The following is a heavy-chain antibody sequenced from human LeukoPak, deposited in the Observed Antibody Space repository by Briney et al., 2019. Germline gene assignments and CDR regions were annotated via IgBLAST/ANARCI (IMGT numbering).Heavy chain of an antibody. D-gene: IGHD4-17*01. CDR1: GGSFSGYY. J-gene: IGHJ4*02. CDR2: INHSGST. CDR3: ARTTSLAYTVTTHYFDY. V-gene: IGHV4-34*01. Sequence: SETLSLTCAVYGGSFSGYYWSWIRQPPGKGLEWIGEINHSGSTNYNPSLKSRVTISVDTSKNQFSLKLSSVTAADTAVYYCARTTSLAYTVTTHYFDYWGQGTLV.